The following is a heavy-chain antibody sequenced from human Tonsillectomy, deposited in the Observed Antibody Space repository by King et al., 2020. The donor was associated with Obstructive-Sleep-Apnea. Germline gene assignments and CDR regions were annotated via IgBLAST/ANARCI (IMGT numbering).Heavy chain of an antibody. J-gene: IGHJ4*02. Sequence: QLQESGPGLVKPSETLSLTCTVSGCSISSSSYYWGWIRQPPGKGLEWIGSIYYSGVSYYNPSLKSRVTISVDTSKNQFSLKLSSVTAADTAVYYCARPLDSSGYLGWGQGTLVTVSS. V-gene: IGHV4-39*07. CDR1: GCSISSSSYY. CDR3: ARPLDSSGYLG. D-gene: IGHD3-22*01. CDR2: IYYSGVS.